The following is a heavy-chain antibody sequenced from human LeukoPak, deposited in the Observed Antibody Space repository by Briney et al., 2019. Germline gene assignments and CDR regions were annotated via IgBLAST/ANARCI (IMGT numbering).Heavy chain of an antibody. Sequence: ASEKVSCKASGYTFTTYGISWVRQAPGQGPEWMGWISGYNGNTNYAQKFQGRVTMTTDTSTSTAYMELRSLRSDDTAIYFCARGLAVAGIYIYWGQGTLVTVSS. CDR1: GYTFTTYG. J-gene: IGHJ4*02. D-gene: IGHD6-19*01. V-gene: IGHV1-18*04. CDR2: ISGYNGNT. CDR3: ARGLAVAGIYIY.